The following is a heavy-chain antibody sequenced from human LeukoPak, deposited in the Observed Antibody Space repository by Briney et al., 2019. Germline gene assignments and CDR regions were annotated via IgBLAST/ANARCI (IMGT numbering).Heavy chain of an antibody. D-gene: IGHD3-22*01. CDR2: ISGSGGST. CDR3: AKDLYYDSSGYRFDY. Sequence: GGSLRLSCAASGFTFRSYAMSWVRQAPGKGLEWVSAISGSGGSTYYADSVKGRFTISRDNSKNTLYLGMNSLRAEDTAVYYCAKDLYYDSSGYRFDYWGQGTLVTVSS. V-gene: IGHV3-23*01. J-gene: IGHJ4*02. CDR1: GFTFRSYA.